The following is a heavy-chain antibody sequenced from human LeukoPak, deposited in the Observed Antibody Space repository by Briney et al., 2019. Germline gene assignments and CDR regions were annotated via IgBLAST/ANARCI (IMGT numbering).Heavy chain of an antibody. CDR3: ARGPGIAVADFYFDY. CDR2: INPNSGGT. CDR1: GNTFTAYY. Sequence: GASVKVSCKASGNTFTAYYMHWARQAPGQGLEWMGWINPNSGGTKYAQKFQGRVTMTRDTSITTAYMELSRLRSDDTAVYYCARGPGIAVADFYFDYWGQGTLVTVSS. J-gene: IGHJ4*02. V-gene: IGHV1-2*02. D-gene: IGHD6-19*01.